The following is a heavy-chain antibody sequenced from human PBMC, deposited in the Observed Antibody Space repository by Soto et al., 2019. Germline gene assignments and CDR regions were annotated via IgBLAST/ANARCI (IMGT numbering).Heavy chain of an antibody. V-gene: IGHV3-30-3*01. CDR3: AQSVGYSYGCYYYGMDV. CDR1: GFTFSSYA. D-gene: IGHD5-18*01. Sequence: GGSLRLSCAASGFTFSSYAMHWVRQAPGKGLEWVAVISYDGSNKYYADSVKGRFTISRDNSKNTLYLQMNSLRAEDTAVYYCAQSVGYSYGCYYYGMDVWGQGTTVTVSS. J-gene: IGHJ6*02. CDR2: ISYDGSNK.